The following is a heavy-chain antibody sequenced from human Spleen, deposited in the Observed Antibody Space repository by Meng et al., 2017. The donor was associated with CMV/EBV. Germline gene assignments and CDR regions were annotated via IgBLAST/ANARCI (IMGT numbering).Heavy chain of an antibody. Sequence: ASVKVSCKASGYTFTDYYIHWMRQAPGQGLEWMGWINPNSGVTNYAEKFQGRVTMTRDTSISTVYMELSRLRSDDAAVFYCARGGTGTTFYTLDYWGQGTLVTVSS. V-gene: IGHV1-2*02. CDR3: ARGGTGTTFYTLDY. D-gene: IGHD1-14*01. J-gene: IGHJ4*02. CDR2: INPNSGVT. CDR1: GYTFTDYY.